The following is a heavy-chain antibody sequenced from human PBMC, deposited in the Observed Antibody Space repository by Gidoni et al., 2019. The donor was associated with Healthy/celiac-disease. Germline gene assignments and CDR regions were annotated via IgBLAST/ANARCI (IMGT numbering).Heavy chain of an antibody. CDR2: IIPIFGTA. CDR3: ARDQCSSTSCYTGRRFDP. CDR1: GGTFSSYA. V-gene: IGHV1-69*06. J-gene: IGHJ5*02. D-gene: IGHD2-2*02. Sequence: QVQLVQSGAEVKKPGSSGKVSCKDSGGTFSSYAISWVRQAPGQGLEWIGGIIPIFGTANYAQKFQGRVTITADKSTSTAYMELSSLRSEDTAVYYCARDQCSSTSCYTGRRFDPWGQGTLVTVSS.